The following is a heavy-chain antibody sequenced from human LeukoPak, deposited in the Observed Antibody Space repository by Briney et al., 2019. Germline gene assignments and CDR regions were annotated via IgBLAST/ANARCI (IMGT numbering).Heavy chain of an antibody. Sequence: MTSETLSLTCTVFGGSISSYYWSWIRQPPGKGLEWIGYIYYSGTTNYNPSLKSRVTISVDTSKNQFSLKLSSVTAADTAVYYCARGVYIAAAQYGYWGQGTLVTVSS. CDR1: GGSISSYY. J-gene: IGHJ4*02. CDR2: IYYSGTT. V-gene: IGHV4-59*01. D-gene: IGHD6-13*01. CDR3: ARGVYIAAAQYGY.